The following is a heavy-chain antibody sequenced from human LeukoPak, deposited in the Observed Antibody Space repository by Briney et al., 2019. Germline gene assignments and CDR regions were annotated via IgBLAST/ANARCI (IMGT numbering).Heavy chain of an antibody. CDR1: GFTFSSYW. V-gene: IGHV3-7*04. CDR2: IKQDGSEK. D-gene: IGHD3-9*01. CDR3: ARGGTYYDILTGYYTAWYFDY. Sequence: GGSLRLSCAAPGFTFSSYWMSWVRQAPGKGLEWVANIKQDGSEKYYVDSVKGRFTISRDNAKNSLYLQMNSLRAEDTAVYYCARGGTYYDILTGYYTAWYFDYWGQGTLVTVSS. J-gene: IGHJ4*02.